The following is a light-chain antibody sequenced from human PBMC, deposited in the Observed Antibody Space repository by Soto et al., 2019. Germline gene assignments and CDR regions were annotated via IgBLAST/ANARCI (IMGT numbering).Light chain of an antibody. V-gene: IGKV1-9*01. CDR3: HQLNNYPIT. Sequence: DIQLTQSPSFLSASVGDRVTITCRASQGISSYLAWYQQKPGKAPKLLIYAASTLQSGVPSRFSGSGSGTEFTLTISSLQPEDFSTYYCHQLNNYPITFGGGTKVEIK. J-gene: IGKJ4*01. CDR2: AAS. CDR1: QGISSY.